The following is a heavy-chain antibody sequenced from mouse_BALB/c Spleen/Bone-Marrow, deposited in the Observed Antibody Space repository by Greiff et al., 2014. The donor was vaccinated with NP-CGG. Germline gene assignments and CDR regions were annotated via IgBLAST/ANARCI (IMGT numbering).Heavy chain of an antibody. V-gene: IGHV2-6-5*01. Sequence: VHLVESGPGLVAPSQNLSITCTVSGFSLNDYGVSWIRQPPGKGLEWLGVIWGGGSTYYNSALKSRLSISKDNSKSQVFLKMNSLQTDDTAMYYCAKQYGNDDWYFDVWGAGTTVTVS. CDR2: IWGGGST. CDR3: AKQYGNDDWYFDV. D-gene: IGHD2-2*01. J-gene: IGHJ1*01. CDR1: GFSLNDYG.